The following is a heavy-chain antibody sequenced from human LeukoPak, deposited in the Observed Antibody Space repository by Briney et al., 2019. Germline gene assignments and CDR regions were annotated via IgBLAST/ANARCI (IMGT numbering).Heavy chain of an antibody. Sequence: PGGSLRLSCAASGFNFSSYSINWVRQAPGKGLEWVSSISSSSSYIYYADSVKGRFTISRDNAKNSLYLQMNSLRAEDTAVYYCARDSAPVGVEMATSGDYWGQGTLVTVSS. J-gene: IGHJ4*02. CDR1: GFNFSSYS. CDR3: ARDSAPVGVEMATSGDY. D-gene: IGHD5-24*01. V-gene: IGHV3-21*01. CDR2: ISSSSSYI.